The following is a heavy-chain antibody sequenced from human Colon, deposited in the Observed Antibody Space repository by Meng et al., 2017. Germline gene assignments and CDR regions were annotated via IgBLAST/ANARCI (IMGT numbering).Heavy chain of an antibody. V-gene: IGHV4-4*02. J-gene: IGHJ4*02. D-gene: IGHD3-9*01. CDR3: VRQGMTSYSWGY. CDR1: SGSISSSNW. CDR2: ISQSGTT. Sequence: QVQLQQWGAGLLKPSGTLSLTCAVSSGSISSSNWWSWVRQPPGKGLEWIGEISQSGTTYYNPSLKSRVTITGDWSKNQFSLNLNSVTAADTALYYCVRQGMTSYSWGYWGQGTLVTVSS.